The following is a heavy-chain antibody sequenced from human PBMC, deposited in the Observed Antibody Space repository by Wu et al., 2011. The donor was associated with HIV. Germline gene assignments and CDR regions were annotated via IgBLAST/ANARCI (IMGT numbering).Heavy chain of an antibody. J-gene: IGHJ2*01. Sequence: QVQLVQSGAEVKKPGASVKVSCKASGYTFTSYAISWVRQAPGQGLEWMGRIIPIFGTANYAQKFQGRVTITADESTSTAYMELSSLRSEDTAVYYCARGGVVVVPAVTRNWYFDLWGRGTLVTVSS. CDR2: IIPIFGTA. CDR1: GYTFTSYA. D-gene: IGHD2-2*01. CDR3: ARGGVVVVPAVTRNWYFDL. V-gene: IGHV1-69*13.